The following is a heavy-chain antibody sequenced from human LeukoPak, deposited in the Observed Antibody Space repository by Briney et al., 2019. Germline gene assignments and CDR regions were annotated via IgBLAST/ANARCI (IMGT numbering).Heavy chain of an antibody. D-gene: IGHD3-10*01. J-gene: IGHJ6*02. CDR2: ISYDGSNE. V-gene: IGHV3-30*18. Sequence: GGSLRLSCAASGFTFSSYGMHWVRQAPGKGLEWVAVISYDGSNEYYADSVKGRFTISRDNSKNTLYLQMNSLRAEDTAVYYCAKARGTMVRGVIRYYYGMDVWGQGTTVTVSS. CDR3: AKARGTMVRGVIRYYYGMDV. CDR1: GFTFSSYG.